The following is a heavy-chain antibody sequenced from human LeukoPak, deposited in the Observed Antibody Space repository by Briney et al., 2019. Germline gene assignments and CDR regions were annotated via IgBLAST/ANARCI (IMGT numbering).Heavy chain of an antibody. D-gene: IGHD3-3*01. V-gene: IGHV3-21*01. CDR2: ISSSSSYI. CDR3: ARDLGFWSGYYRYYFDY. Sequence: GGSLRLTCAASGFTFSSYSMNWVRQAPGKGLEWVSSISSSSSYIYYADSVKGRFTISRDNAKNSLYLQMNSLRAEDTAVYYCARDLGFWSGYYRYYFDYWGQGTLVTVSS. CDR1: GFTFSSYS. J-gene: IGHJ4*02.